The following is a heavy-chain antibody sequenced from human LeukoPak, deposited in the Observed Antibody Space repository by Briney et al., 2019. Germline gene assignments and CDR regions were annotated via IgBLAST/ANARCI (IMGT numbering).Heavy chain of an antibody. D-gene: IGHD3-10*01. CDR1: GFTFSSYG. Sequence: GGSLRLSCAASGFTFSSYGMHWVRQAPGKGLEWVAFIRYDGSNKYYADSVKGRFTISRDNSKNTLYLQMNRLRAEDTAVYYCAKGMDYYGSGSYWSFDYCGQGTLVTVSS. CDR2: IRYDGSNK. V-gene: IGHV3-30*02. CDR3: AKGMDYYGSGSYWSFDY. J-gene: IGHJ4*02.